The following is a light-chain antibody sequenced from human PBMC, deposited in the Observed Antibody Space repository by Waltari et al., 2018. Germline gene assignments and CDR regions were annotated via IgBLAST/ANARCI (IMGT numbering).Light chain of an antibody. J-gene: IGKJ5*01. CDR3: QQYGGSPDT. CDR2: GAS. V-gene: IGKV3-20*01. CDR1: QSVHNDN. Sequence: ENVLTQSPGTLSLSPGERATLSCRASQSVHNDNLAWFQQKPGQAPRLLIFGASSRATGIPDRFSGSGSGTDFILTISRVEPEDFGLYYCQQYGGSPDTFGQGTRPEIK.